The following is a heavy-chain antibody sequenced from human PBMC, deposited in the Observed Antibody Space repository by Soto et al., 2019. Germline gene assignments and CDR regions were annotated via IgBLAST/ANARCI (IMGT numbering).Heavy chain of an antibody. Sequence: QLQLQESGSGLVKPSQTLVLTCTVSGDSISRDGYSWSWIRQPPGKGLEWIGFIYHSGATYYNPSLKSRVTTSVDKSKNQVSLRLASVTAADTAVYYCAREMSYYFDSWGQGTLVTVSS. CDR1: GDSISRDGYS. V-gene: IGHV4-30-2*01. CDR3: AREMSYYFDS. J-gene: IGHJ4*02. CDR2: IYHSGAT.